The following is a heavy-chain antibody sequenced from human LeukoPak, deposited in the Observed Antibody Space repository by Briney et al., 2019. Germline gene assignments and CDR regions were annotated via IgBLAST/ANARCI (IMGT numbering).Heavy chain of an antibody. J-gene: IGHJ4*02. Sequence: SETLSLTCTVSGGSISNSSYYWGWIRQPPGKGLECIGTIYYTGNTNYNPSLKSRVTISIDTSENQFSLKLTSVTAADTAVYYCARLWGRGSSFDYWGQGALVTVSS. V-gene: IGHV4-39*07. CDR3: ARLWGRGSSFDY. CDR2: IYYTGNT. CDR1: GGSISNSSYY. D-gene: IGHD1-26*01.